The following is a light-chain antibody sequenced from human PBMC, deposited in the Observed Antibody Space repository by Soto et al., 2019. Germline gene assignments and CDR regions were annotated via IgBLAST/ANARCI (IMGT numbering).Light chain of an antibody. Sequence: VLTHSPVTRSFSPVDRATLSCKASQSVSSTFLAWYQQRPGQAPRLLIYSSSSRASGIPDRFSGSGSGTDFTLTISRLEPEDFAVYYCQQYRTSPPTWTFGQGTKVDIK. J-gene: IGKJ1*01. V-gene: IGKV3-20*01. CDR1: QSVSSTF. CDR3: QQYRTSPPTWT. CDR2: SSS.